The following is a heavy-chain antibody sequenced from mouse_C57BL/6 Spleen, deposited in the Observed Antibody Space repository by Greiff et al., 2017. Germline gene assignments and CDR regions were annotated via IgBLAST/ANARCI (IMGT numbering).Heavy chain of an antibody. CDR3: ARGGNYSNPWYFDV. D-gene: IGHD2-5*01. J-gene: IGHJ1*03. CDR1: GYTFTSYW. Sequence: VQLQQSGAELVKPGASVKLSCKASGYTFTSYWMHWVKQRPGQGLEWIGMIHPNSGSTNYNEKFKSKATLTVDKSSSTAYMQLSSLTSEDSAVYYCARGGNYSNPWYFDVWGTGTTVTVSS. V-gene: IGHV1-64*01. CDR2: IHPNSGST.